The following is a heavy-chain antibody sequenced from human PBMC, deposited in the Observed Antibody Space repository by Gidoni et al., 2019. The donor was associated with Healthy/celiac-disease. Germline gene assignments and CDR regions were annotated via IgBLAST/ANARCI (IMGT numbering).Heavy chain of an antibody. Sequence: QVQLVESGGGVVQPGRSLRLSWAASGFTFSANGMHWVRQAPGKGLEWVAVIWYDGSNTYYGDSVKGRFTISRDNSKNTLFLQMNSLRAEDTAVYYCARDNLGMDVWGQGTTVTVSS. J-gene: IGHJ6*02. CDR1: GFTFSANG. CDR2: IWYDGSNT. V-gene: IGHV3-33*01. CDR3: ARDNLGMDV.